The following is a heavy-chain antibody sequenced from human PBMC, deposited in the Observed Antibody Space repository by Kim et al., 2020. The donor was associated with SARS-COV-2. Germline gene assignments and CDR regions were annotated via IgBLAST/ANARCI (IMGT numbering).Heavy chain of an antibody. J-gene: IGHJ4*02. CDR3: ARAYQLLGALDY. V-gene: IGHV4-39*01. D-gene: IGHD2-2*01. Sequence: YINPSLKSRVPISVDTAKNPFSRKLSSVTAADTAVYYCARAYQLLGALDYWGQGTLVTVSS.